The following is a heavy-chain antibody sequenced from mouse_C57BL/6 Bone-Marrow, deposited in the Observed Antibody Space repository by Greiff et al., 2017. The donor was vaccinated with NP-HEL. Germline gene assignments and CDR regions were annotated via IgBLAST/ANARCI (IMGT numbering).Heavy chain of an antibody. CDR3: ARHGGLRRSWFAY. CDR2: ISSGGSYT. Sequence: EVQRVESGGDLVKPGGSLKLSCAASGFTFSSYGMSWVRQTPDKRLEWVATISSGGSYTYYPASVKGRFTISRDNAKNTQYLKMSSLKSEDTAMDCCARHGGLRRSWFAYWGQGTLVTVSA. V-gene: IGHV5-6*01. D-gene: IGHD2-4*01. J-gene: IGHJ3*01. CDR1: GFTFSSYG.